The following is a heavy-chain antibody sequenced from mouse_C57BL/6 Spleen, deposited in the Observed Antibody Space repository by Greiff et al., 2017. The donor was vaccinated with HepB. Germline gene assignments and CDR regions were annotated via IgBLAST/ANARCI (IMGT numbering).Heavy chain of an antibody. D-gene: IGHD1-1*01. V-gene: IGHV5-17*01. J-gene: IGHJ4*01. CDR3: ARNYYGSSPYAMDY. CDR1: GFTFSDYG. Sequence: EVMLVESGGGLVKPGGSLKLSCAASGFTFSDYGMHWVRQAPEKGLEWVAYISSGSSTIYYADTVKGRFTISRDNAKNTLFLQMTNLRSEDTAMYYCARNYYGSSPYAMDYWGQGTSVTVSS. CDR2: ISSGSSTI.